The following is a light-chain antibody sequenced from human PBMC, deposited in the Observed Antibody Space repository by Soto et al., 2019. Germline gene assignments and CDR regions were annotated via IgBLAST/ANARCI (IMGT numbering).Light chain of an antibody. CDR2: DNN. CDR3: GTWGSSLSAGV. CDR1: RSNIGNNY. Sequence: QSVLTQPPSVSAAPGQKVTIYCSGSRSNIGNNYVSWYQQLPGTAPKLLIYDNNKRPSGIPDRFSGSKSGTSATLGITGLQTGDEADYYCGTWGSSLSAGVFGGGTKLTVL. V-gene: IGLV1-51*01. J-gene: IGLJ2*01.